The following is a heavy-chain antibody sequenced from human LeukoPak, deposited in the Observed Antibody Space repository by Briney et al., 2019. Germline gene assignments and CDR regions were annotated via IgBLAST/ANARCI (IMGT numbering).Heavy chain of an antibody. J-gene: IGHJ3*02. Sequence: PGGSLRLSCAASGFTFSSYWMSWVRQAPGKGLEWVANIKQDGSEKYYVDSVKGRFTISRDNAKNSLYLQMNSLRAGDTAVYYCAREPRVRGVYDAFDIWGQGTMVTVSS. D-gene: IGHD3-10*01. CDR2: IKQDGSEK. CDR1: GFTFSSYW. CDR3: AREPRVRGVYDAFDI. V-gene: IGHV3-7*01.